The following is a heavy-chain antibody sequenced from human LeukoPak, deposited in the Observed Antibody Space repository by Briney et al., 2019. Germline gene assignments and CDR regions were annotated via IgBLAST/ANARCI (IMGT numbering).Heavy chain of an antibody. J-gene: IGHJ4*02. V-gene: IGHV3-66*02. Sequence: GGSLRLSCAASGFTVSSNYMSWVRQAPGKGLEWVSVIYSGGSTYYADSVKGRFTISRDNSKNTLYLQMNSLRAEDTAVYYCANRHCSSTSCYIAYWGQGTLVTVSS. CDR2: IYSGGST. CDR3: ANRHCSSTSCYIAY. CDR1: GFTVSSNY. D-gene: IGHD2-2*02.